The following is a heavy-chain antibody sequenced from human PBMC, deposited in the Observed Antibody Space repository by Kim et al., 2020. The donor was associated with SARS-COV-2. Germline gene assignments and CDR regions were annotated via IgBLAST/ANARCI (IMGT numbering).Heavy chain of an antibody. J-gene: IGHJ3*02. Sequence: KFQGRVTITADESTSTAYMELSSLRSEDTAVYYCASGLLWFGELGVAFDIWGQGTMVTVSS. CDR3: ASGLLWFGELGVAFDI. D-gene: IGHD3-10*01. V-gene: IGHV1-69*01.